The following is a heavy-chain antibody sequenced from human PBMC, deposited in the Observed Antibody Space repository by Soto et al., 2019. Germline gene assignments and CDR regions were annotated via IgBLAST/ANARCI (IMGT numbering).Heavy chain of an antibody. Sequence: GGSLRLSCAASRFTFSSSWMSWVRKEPGKGLEWVANIKQDGSEKYYVDSVKGRFTISRDNAKNSLYLQMNSLRAEDTAVYYCARERMTTVTTHFDYWGQGTLVTVSS. J-gene: IGHJ4*02. D-gene: IGHD4-17*01. CDR2: IKQDGSEK. V-gene: IGHV3-7*01. CDR1: RFTFSSSW. CDR3: ARERMTTVTTHFDY.